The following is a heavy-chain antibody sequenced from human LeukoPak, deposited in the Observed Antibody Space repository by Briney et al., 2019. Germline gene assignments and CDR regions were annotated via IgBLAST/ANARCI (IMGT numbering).Heavy chain of an antibody. V-gene: IGHV3-23*01. CDR3: ARDSGGSYYYWYFDL. CDR2: ISGSGGST. J-gene: IGHJ2*01. D-gene: IGHD1-26*01. Sequence: GGSLRLSCAASGFTFSSYAMSWVRQAPGKGLEWLSVISGSGGSTYYADSAKGRFTISRDDSKNTLYLQMNSLRADDTAVYYCARDSGGSYYYWYFDLWGRGTLVTVSS. CDR1: GFTFSSYA.